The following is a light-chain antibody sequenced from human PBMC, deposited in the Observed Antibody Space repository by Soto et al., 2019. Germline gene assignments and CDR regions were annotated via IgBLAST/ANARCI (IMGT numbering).Light chain of an antibody. Sequence: EVVLTQSPGTLSLSPGKRATLSCRASQSISSSYLAWYQQRPGQAPRLLIYGASSRATGIPDRFSGSGSGTEFTLTISRLEPEDFAVYYCQQYHHSPITFGQGTRLEIK. CDR1: QSISSSY. CDR3: QQYHHSPIT. J-gene: IGKJ5*01. V-gene: IGKV3-20*01. CDR2: GAS.